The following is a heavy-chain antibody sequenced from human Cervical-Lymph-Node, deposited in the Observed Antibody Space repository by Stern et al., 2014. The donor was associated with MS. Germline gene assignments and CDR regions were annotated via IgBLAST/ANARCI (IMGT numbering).Heavy chain of an antibody. D-gene: IGHD2-15*01. CDR2: ISSTATYI. V-gene: IGHV3-21*01. J-gene: IGHJ4*02. CDR3: AKYCSDSICNGFDH. CDR1: GFTVSRYS. Sequence: EVQLLESGGGLVKPGGSLRLSCAASGFTVSRYSMNWVRQAPGKGLEWVSSISSTATYIYYSDSVMDRFTISRDNAKTALFLQMNSLRVEDTAVYYCAKYCSDSICNGFDHWGQGALVTVSS.